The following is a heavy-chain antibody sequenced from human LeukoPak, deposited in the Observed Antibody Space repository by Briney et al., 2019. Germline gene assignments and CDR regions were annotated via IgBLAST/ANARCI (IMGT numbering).Heavy chain of an antibody. CDR1: GGSISSSSYY. CDR2: IDYSGSP. J-gene: IGHJ5*02. Sequence: SETLSLTCAVSGGSISSSSYYWGWIRQPPGKGPEWIGSIDYSGSPCYRPSLKSRATISVDTSKRQVSLKLSSVTAADKDVYYCARLPRRGYSSSWYKFDPWGQGTLVTVSS. CDR3: ARLPRRGYSSSWYKFDP. D-gene: IGHD6-13*01. V-gene: IGHV4-39*07.